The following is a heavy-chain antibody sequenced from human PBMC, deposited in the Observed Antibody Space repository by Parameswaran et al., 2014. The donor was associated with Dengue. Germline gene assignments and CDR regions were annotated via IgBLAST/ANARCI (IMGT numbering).Heavy chain of an antibody. Sequence: WVRQAPGQRLEWMGWINAGNGNTKYSQKFQGRVTITRDTSASTAYMELSSLRSEDTAVYYCASQLVLGADPLVRAEVDYWGQGTLVTVSS. V-gene: IGHV1-3*01. CDR3: ASQLVLGADPLVRAEVDY. CDR2: INAGNGNT. J-gene: IGHJ4*02. D-gene: IGHD6-13*01.